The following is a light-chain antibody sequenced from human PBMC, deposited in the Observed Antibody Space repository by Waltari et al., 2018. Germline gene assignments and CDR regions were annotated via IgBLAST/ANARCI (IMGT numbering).Light chain of an antibody. Sequence: DIGMTQSPSSLSASVGDRLTTTCQASQDIRNDLNWYQQKPGKATKLLIYEASNLETGVPSRFSGSGSGTDFTFTITSLHPEDVATYYCQQYDVLPLTFGGGTRVEIK. CDR2: EAS. V-gene: IGKV1-33*01. J-gene: IGKJ4*01. CDR1: QDIRND. CDR3: QQYDVLPLT.